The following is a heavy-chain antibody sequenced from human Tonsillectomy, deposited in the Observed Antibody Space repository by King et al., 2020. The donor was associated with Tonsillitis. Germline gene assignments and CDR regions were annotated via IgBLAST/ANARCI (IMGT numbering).Heavy chain of an antibody. Sequence: VQLVQSGAEVKEPGESLKISCKTSGYTFTNYAIGWVRQMPGKGLEWMGIIYPGDSDVRYSPSFQGQVIISADKSISTAYLQWRSLKTSDTAIYYCARAYCSSTNCPPGNYWGQGTLVTVPS. D-gene: IGHD2-15*01. J-gene: IGHJ4*02. CDR2: IYPGDSDV. CDR3: ARAYCSSTNCPPGNY. CDR1: GYTFTNYA. V-gene: IGHV5-51*01.